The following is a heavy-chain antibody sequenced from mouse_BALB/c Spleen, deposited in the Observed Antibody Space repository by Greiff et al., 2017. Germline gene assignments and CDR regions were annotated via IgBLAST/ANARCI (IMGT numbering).Heavy chain of an antibody. CDR2: INPSTGYT. D-gene: IGHD4-1*01. CDR1: GYTFTSYW. CDR3: ARGELGRGFAY. V-gene: IGHV1-7*01. J-gene: IGHJ3*01. Sequence: QVQLQQSGADLAKPGASVKMSCKASGYTFTSYWMHWVKQRPGQGLEWIGYINPSTGYTEYNQKFKDKATLTADKSSSTAYMQLSSLTSEDSAVYYCARGELGRGFAYWGQGTLVTVSA.